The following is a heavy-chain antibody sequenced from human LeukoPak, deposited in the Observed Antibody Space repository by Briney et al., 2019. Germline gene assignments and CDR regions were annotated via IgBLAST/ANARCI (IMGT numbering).Heavy chain of an antibody. Sequence: ASVKVSCKASGYTFTSYYMHWVRQAPGQGLEWMGIINPSGGSTSYAQKFQGRVTMTRDTSTSTVYMELSSLRSEDTAVYYCARDRITMVRGVLSWFDPWGQGTLVTVSS. CDR1: GYTFTSYY. D-gene: IGHD3-10*01. CDR3: ARDRITMVRGVLSWFDP. V-gene: IGHV1-46*01. J-gene: IGHJ5*02. CDR2: INPSGGST.